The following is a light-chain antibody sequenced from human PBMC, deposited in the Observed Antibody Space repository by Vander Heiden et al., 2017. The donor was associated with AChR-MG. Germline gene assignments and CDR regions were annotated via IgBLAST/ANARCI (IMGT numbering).Light chain of an antibody. CDR3: QLDNSYSGT. V-gene: IGKV1-5*03. J-gene: IGKJ1*01. CDR2: KAS. CDR1: QSISSW. Sequence: DIQMTQSPSTLSASVGDRVTITCRASQSISSWLAWYQQKPGKAPKLLIYKASSLESGVPSRFSGSGSGTEFTLTISSLQPDDFATSYCQLDNSYSGTFGQGTKVEIK.